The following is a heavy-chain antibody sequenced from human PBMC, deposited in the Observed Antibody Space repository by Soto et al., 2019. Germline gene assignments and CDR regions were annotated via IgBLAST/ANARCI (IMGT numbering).Heavy chain of an antibody. CDR1: GFTFSSYW. CDR2: INSAGSST. D-gene: IGHD1-7*01. CDR3: ARTFPAGTTYYYYGMDV. V-gene: IGHV3-74*01. J-gene: IGHJ6*02. Sequence: EVQLVESGGGLVQPGGSLRLSCAASGFTFSSYWMHWVRQAPGKGLVWVSRINSAGSSTSYADSVKGRFTISRDNAKNTLYLHMNSLRAEDTAVYYCARTFPAGTTYYYYGMDVWGQGTTVTVSS.